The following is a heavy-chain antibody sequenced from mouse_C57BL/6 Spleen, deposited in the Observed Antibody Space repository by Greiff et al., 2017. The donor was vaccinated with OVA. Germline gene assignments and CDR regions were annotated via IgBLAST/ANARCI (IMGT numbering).Heavy chain of an antibody. Sequence: DVMLVESGGGLVKPGGSLKLSCAASGFTFRSYAMSWVRQTPEKRLEWVATISDGGSYTYYPDNVKGRFTISRDNAKNNLYLQMSHLKSEDTAMYYCARDGLTGTGRYAMDYWGQGTSVTVSS. CDR2: ISDGGSYT. J-gene: IGHJ4*01. CDR1: GFTFRSYA. D-gene: IGHD4-1*01. V-gene: IGHV5-4*01. CDR3: ARDGLTGTGRYAMDY.